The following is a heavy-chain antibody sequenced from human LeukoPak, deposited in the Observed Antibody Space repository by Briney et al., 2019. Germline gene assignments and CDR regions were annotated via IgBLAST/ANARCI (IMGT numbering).Heavy chain of an antibody. CDR1: GDSVSSNSAA. J-gene: IGHJ4*02. Sequence: SPTLSLTCAISGDSVSSNSAARNWIRQSPSRGLEWLGRTYYRSKWYYDYAVAVKSRISINPDTSKNQFSLQLSSVTPEDTAVYYCARDPVGGSTIFDYWGQGTLVTVSS. V-gene: IGHV6-1*01. CDR2: TYYRSKWYY. CDR3: ARDPVGGSTIFDY. D-gene: IGHD1-26*01.